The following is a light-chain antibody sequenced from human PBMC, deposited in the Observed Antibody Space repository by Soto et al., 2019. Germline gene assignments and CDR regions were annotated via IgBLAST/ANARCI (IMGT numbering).Light chain of an antibody. CDR3: QQYGSSPWT. CDR1: QSVSSNY. J-gene: IGKJ1*01. CDR2: GAS. Sequence: EIVLTQSPGTLSLSPGERATLSCRASQSVSSNYLAWYQQKPGQAPRLLIYGASSRATGIPDRFSGSGSGTDFIHAIRRLEPEDLEVYYCQQYGSSPWTFGLGTTVEI. V-gene: IGKV3-20*01.